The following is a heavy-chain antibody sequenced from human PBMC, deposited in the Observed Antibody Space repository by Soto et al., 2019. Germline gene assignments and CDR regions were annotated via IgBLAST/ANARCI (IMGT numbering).Heavy chain of an antibody. J-gene: IGHJ3*02. CDR2: INNXSGGK. Sequence: GXSVKVSCKASGCTFTGYYMHWVRQAPGQGLEWMGWINNXSGGKXYAQKFKGWVXXTRNTYIXXDYIELRRLRSDDTAVYYCASVRGVSPYDAFNIWGQETMATVSS. D-gene: IGHD3-10*01. CDR3: ASVRGVSPYDAFNI. V-gene: IGHV1-2*04. CDR1: GCTFTGYY.